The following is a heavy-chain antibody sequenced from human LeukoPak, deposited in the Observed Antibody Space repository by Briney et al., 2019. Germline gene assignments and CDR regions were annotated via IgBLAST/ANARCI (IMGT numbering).Heavy chain of an antibody. V-gene: IGHV4-59*08. CDR3: ATSNYYNGMDV. J-gene: IGHJ6*02. Sequence: SETLSLTCTVSGGSISNYYWTWIRQPPGKGLEWIGHIYYSGSTNYNPSLKSRVTMSIDTPKRQFPLKLTSVTAADTAVYYCATSNYYNGMDVWGQGTTVTVSS. CDR1: GGSISNYY. CDR2: IYYSGST.